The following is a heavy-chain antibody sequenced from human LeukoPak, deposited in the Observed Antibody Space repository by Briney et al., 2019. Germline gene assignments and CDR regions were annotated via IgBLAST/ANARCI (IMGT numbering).Heavy chain of an antibody. D-gene: IGHD3-3*01. V-gene: IGHV4-59*01. Sequence: SETLSLTCTVSGGSISSYYWSWIRQPPGKGLEWIGYIYYSGSTNYNPSLKSRVTISVDTSKNQFSLKLSSVTAADTAVYYCARDRLRFFYWGQGTLVTVSS. CDR2: IYYSGST. CDR3: ARDRLRFFY. J-gene: IGHJ4*02. CDR1: GGSISSYY.